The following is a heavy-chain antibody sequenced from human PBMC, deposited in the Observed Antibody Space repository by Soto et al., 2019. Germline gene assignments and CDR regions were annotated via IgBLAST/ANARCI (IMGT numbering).Heavy chain of an antibody. J-gene: IGHJ4*02. D-gene: IGHD4-17*01. CDR2: SYYSGRT. V-gene: IGHV4-31*03. CDR1: GGSISSGGYY. Sequence: QVQLQESGPGLVKPSQTLSLTCTVSGGSISSGGYYWSWIRQHPGKGLEWIGYSYYSGRTYYNPSLKSRVTISVDTSKNQFSLKLSSVTAADTAVYYCARSPEATVTAFDYWGQGTLVTVSS. CDR3: ARSPEATVTAFDY.